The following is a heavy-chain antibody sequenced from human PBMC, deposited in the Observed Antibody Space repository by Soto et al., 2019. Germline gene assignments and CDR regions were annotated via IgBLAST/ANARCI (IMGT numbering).Heavy chain of an antibody. V-gene: IGHV1-18*04. J-gene: IGHJ4*02. Sequence: QVQLVQSGPEVKKPGASVKVSCKTSGYTFTNYGISWVRQAPGQGLEWMGWTNTYNGNTKYAQELQGRVTMTADTSTNTAYLDLRSLRSDDTAVFFCARGMTPDYFDFWGQGTLVTVSS. CDR1: GYTFTNYG. CDR3: ARGMTPDYFDF. CDR2: TNTYNGNT.